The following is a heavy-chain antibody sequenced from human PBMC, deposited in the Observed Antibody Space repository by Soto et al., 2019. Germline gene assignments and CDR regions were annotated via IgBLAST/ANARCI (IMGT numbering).Heavy chain of an antibody. CDR3: ASNNRASDHFDY. CDR1: GGTYRSYA. CDR2: IIPIFGTT. J-gene: IGHJ4*02. D-gene: IGHD2-21*01. Sequence: QVRLGQSGAEVKKTGSSVTVSCKASGGTYRSYAISWVRQAPGQGLEWMGGIIPIFGTTNYAQKFQDRVTITADESTSTAYMDLNSLRSDDTAVYYCASNNRASDHFDYWGQGTLVTVSS. V-gene: IGHV1-69*01.